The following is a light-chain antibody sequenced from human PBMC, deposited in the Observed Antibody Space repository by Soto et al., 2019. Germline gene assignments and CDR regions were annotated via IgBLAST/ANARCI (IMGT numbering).Light chain of an antibody. V-gene: IGKV1-5*03. CDR2: KAS. CDR3: QQYNTFST. CDR1: QSIDIW. J-gene: IGKJ1*01. Sequence: DIQMTQSPSTLSASVGDRVTITCRASQSIDIWLAWYQQKPGKAPNLLIYKASTLETGVPSRFTGSGSGTEFTHTINSLQPDDFATYYCQQYNTFSTFGQGTKVEMK.